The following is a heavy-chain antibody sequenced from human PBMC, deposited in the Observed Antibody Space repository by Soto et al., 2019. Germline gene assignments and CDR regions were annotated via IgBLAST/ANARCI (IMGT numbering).Heavy chain of an antibody. D-gene: IGHD3-10*01. J-gene: IGHJ6*02. CDR3: AQMWFGELWHGMDV. CDR1: GGDFLSYT. V-gene: IGHV1-69*02. Sequence: QLVQSGAEVKKPGSSVKVSCKAPGGDFLSYTISWVRQAPGQGPEWMGTIIPILDVAKNAQKFQGRVAITADKATSTVYMELRSLRSDDTAVYYCAQMWFGELWHGMDVWGQGTTITVSS. CDR2: IIPILDVA.